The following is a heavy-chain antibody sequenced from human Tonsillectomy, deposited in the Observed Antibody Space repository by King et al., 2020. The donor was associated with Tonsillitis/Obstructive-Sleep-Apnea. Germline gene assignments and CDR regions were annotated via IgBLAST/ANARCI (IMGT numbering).Heavy chain of an antibody. CDR2: IKQDGSEK. V-gene: IGHV3-7*03. CDR1: GFTFSSYW. J-gene: IGHJ4*02. D-gene: IGHD2-2*01. CDR3: ARGAEELDEHIVVEPADFDY. Sequence: VQLVESGGGLVQPGGSLRLSCAASGFTFSSYWMSWVRQAPGKGLEWVANIKQDGSEKYYVDSVKGRFTISRDNAKNSLYLQMNSLRAEDTAVYYCARGAEELDEHIVVEPADFDYWGQGTLVTVSS.